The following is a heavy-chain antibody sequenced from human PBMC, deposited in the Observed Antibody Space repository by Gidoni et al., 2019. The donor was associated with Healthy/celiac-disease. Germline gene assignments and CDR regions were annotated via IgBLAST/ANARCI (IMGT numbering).Heavy chain of an antibody. Sequence: EVQLVESGGGLVQPGGSLRLSCAASGFTFSSYDMHWVRQATGKGLEWVSAIGTAGDTYYPGSVKGRFTISRENAKNSLYLQMNSLRAGDTAVYYCARGRRGVVPAANTNYYMDVWGKGTTVTVSS. J-gene: IGHJ6*03. CDR1: GFTFSSYD. D-gene: IGHD2-2*01. CDR2: IGTAGDT. CDR3: ARGRRGVVPAANTNYYMDV. V-gene: IGHV3-13*01.